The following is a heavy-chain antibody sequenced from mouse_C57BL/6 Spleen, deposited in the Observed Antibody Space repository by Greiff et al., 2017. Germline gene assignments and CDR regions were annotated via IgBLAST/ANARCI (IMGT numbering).Heavy chain of an antibody. V-gene: IGHV1-53*01. CDR2: INPSNGGT. Sequence: VQLQQPGTELVKPGASVKLSCKASGYTFTSYWMHWVKQRPGQGLEWIGNINPSNGGTNYNEKFKSKATLTVDKSSSTAYMQLRCLTSEDSAVXYCSSCGIYDGYLYYFDYWGQGTTLTVSS. CDR3: SSCGIYDGYLYYFDY. J-gene: IGHJ2*01. CDR1: GYTFTSYW. D-gene: IGHD2-3*01.